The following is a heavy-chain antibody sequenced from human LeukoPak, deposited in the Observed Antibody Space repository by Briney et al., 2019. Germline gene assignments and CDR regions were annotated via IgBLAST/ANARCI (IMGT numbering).Heavy chain of an antibody. D-gene: IGHD5-24*01. CDR2: VYYDGTS. CDR3: VRHISTNTGYFDS. CDR1: GGSINSHSYY. V-gene: IGHV4-39*01. Sequence: PSETLSLTCIVSGGSINSHSYYWGWIRQPPGKGLEWIGSVYYDGTSYSNPSLKTRVGVFVDTSRDQFSLDLDFVTAADTALYYCVRHISTNTGYFDSCGQGTLVSVSS. J-gene: IGHJ4*02.